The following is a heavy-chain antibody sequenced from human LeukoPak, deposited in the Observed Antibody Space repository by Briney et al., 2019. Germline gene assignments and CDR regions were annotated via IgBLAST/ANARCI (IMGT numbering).Heavy chain of an antibody. CDR1: GFTFSSYG. CDR2: ISNDGSKK. V-gene: IGHV3-30*18. CDR3: AKEVRGVIMEGYFDY. Sequence: ARSLRLSCAASGFTFSSYGMHWVRQAPGKGPELVAVISNDGSKKYYADSAKGRFTISRDNSKNTLYLQMNSLRAEDTAVYYCAKEVRGVIMEGYFDYWGQGLLVSVSS. D-gene: IGHD3-10*01. J-gene: IGHJ4*02.